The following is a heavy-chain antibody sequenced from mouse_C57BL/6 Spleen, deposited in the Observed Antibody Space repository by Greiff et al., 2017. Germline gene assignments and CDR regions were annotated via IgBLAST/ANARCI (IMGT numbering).Heavy chain of an antibody. J-gene: IGHJ3*01. CDR3: ARSAQATQFAY. V-gene: IGHV1-80*01. CDR1: GYAFSSYW. CDR2: IYPGDGDT. D-gene: IGHD3-2*02. Sequence: VQLQESGAELVKPGASVKISCKASGYAFSSYWMNWVKQRPGKGLEWIGQIYPGDGDTNYNGKFKGKATLTADKSSSTAYMQLSSLTSEDSAVYFCARSAQATQFAYWGQGTLVTVSA.